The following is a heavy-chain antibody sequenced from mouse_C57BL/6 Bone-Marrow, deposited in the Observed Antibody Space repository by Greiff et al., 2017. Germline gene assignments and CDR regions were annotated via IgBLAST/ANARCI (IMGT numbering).Heavy chain of an antibody. CDR2: ILPGSGST. Sequence: QVQLKESGAELMKPGASVKLSCKATGYTFTGYWIAWVKQRPGHGLEWIGEILPGSGSTNYNEKFKGKATFTADTTSNTAYMQRSSLTTEDSAIYCGARGGYAMDYWGQGTSVTVSA. CDR1: GYTFTGYW. V-gene: IGHV1-9*01. J-gene: IGHJ4*01. CDR3: ARGGYAMDY.